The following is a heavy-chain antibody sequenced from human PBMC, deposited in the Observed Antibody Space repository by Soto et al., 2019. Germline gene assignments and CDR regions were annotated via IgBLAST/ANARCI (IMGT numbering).Heavy chain of an antibody. J-gene: IGHJ6*02. CDR1: GGPVSSGGDY. CDR3: ARGGGYHYAMDV. D-gene: IGHD3-16*01. Sequence: QVQLQQSGPGLVKPSETLSLTCIVSGGPVSSGGDYWSWIRQPPGKGLEWIGYIYYTGSTNYDPSLESRVTISVDTSKNQFSLILSSVTAADTAVYYCARGGGYHYAMDVWGQGTTVTVSS. V-gene: IGHV4-61*08. CDR2: IYYTGST.